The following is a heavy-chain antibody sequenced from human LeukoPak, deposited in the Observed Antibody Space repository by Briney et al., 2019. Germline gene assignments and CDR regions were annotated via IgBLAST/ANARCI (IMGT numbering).Heavy chain of an antibody. CDR1: GGSFSGYY. D-gene: IGHD2-2*01. CDR3: ARRRCSSTSCYAYRVVVNWFDP. Sequence: PSETLSLTCAVYGGSFSGYYWSWVRQPPGKGLGWVGEINHSGSTNYNPSLKSRVTISVDTSKNQFSLKLSSVTAADTAVYYCARRRCSSTSCYAYRVVVNWFDPWGQGTLVTVSS. J-gene: IGHJ5*02. V-gene: IGHV4-34*01. CDR2: INHSGST.